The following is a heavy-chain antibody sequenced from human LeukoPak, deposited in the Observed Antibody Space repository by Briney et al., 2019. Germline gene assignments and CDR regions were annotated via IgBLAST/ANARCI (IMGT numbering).Heavy chain of an antibody. V-gene: IGHV4-39*07. CDR2: IYYSGST. J-gene: IGHJ5*02. D-gene: IGHD1-26*01. CDR3: VKVVGAPNWFDP. CDR1: GGSISSSSYY. Sequence: KTSETLSLTCTVSGGSISSSSYYWGWIRQPPGKGLEWIGSIYYSGSTYYNPSLKSRVTISIDTSKNQFSLKLSSVTATDTAVFCCVKVVGAPNWFDPWGQGTLVTVSS.